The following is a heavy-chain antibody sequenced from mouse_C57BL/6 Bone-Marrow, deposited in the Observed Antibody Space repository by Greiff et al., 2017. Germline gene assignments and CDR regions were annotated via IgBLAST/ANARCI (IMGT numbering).Heavy chain of an antibody. CDR1: GYTFTSYG. J-gene: IGHJ3*01. V-gene: IGHV1-81*01. D-gene: IGHD1-1*01. CDR2: IYPRSGNT. CDR3: ARGSTVVGPFAY. Sequence: VMLVESGAELARPGASVKLSCKASGYTFTSYGISWVKQRTGQGLEWIGEIYPRSGNTYYNEKFKGKATLTADKSSSTAYMELRSLTSEDSAVYFCARGSTVVGPFAYWGKGTLVTVSA.